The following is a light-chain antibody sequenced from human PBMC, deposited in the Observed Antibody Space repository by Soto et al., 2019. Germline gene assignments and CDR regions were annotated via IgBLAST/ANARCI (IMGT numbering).Light chain of an antibody. Sequence: IQLSQSPSSLSASVGDRVTITCRDSQDIAIYLVWYPQIRGEAPKMXIYTASTLYGGVPSRFSCSGAGSGCARAITSLQAEDVETDDCQQLRMYTSTFGGGTKVDIK. CDR2: TAS. V-gene: IGKV1-9*01. CDR3: QQLRMYTST. J-gene: IGKJ4*01. CDR1: QDIAIY.